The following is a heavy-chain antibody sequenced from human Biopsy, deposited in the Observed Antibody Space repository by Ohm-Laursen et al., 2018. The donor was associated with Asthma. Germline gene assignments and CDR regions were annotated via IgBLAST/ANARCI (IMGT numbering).Heavy chain of an antibody. CDR3: ARKAGSCISRTCYSLDF. D-gene: IGHD2-2*01. CDR1: GGTFNTYV. CDR2: INSVFGTT. Sequence: SSVKVSCKTLGGTFNTYVIGWVRQAPGQGLEWMGGINSVFGTTTYPQKFQDRVTITADDSTSPVYMELSSLRSEDTAVYYCARKAGSCISRTCYSLDFWGQGTLVTVSS. J-gene: IGHJ4*02. V-gene: IGHV1-69*01.